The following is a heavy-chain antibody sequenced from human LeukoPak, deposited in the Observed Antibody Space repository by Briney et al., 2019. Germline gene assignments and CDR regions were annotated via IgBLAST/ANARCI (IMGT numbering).Heavy chain of an antibody. CDR2: IYTSGST. Sequence: PSETLSLTCTVSGGSISSGSYYWSWIRQPAGKGLEWIGRIYTSGSTNYNPSLKSRVTMSVDTSKNQFSLKLSSVTAADTAVYYCAREGITGTQHSSGLDYWGQGTLVTVSS. CDR1: GGSISSGSYY. V-gene: IGHV4-61*02. CDR3: AREGITGTQHSSGLDY. D-gene: IGHD1-20*01. J-gene: IGHJ4*02.